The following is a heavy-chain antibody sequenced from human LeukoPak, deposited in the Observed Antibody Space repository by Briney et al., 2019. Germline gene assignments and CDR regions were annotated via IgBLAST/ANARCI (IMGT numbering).Heavy chain of an antibody. J-gene: IGHJ4*02. D-gene: IGHD1-1*01. Sequence: SETLSLTCSVSGGSVSSGNYYWSWIRQPPGKGLEWIGHVDYSGSTSYSPSLKRRVTIPLDTSKNQFSLKVMYLTAADTAVYYCARGIRTGYGYWGQGTLVTVSS. CDR3: ARGIRTGYGY. V-gene: IGHV4-61*01. CDR1: GGSVSSGNYY. CDR2: VDYSGST.